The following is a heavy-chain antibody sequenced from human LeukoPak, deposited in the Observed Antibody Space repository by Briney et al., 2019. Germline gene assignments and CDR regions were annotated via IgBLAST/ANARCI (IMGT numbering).Heavy chain of an antibody. V-gene: IGHV1-2*02. CDR1: GYTFTGHY. Sequence: ASVKVSCKASGYTFTGHYMHWVRQAPGQGLEWMGWISPNSGGTNYAQNFQGRVTLTRDTSISTAYMELSSLTSDDTAVYYCARDPPRDRNYFDYWGQGTLVTVSS. J-gene: IGHJ4*02. CDR2: ISPNSGGT. D-gene: IGHD3-22*01. CDR3: ARDPPRDRNYFDY.